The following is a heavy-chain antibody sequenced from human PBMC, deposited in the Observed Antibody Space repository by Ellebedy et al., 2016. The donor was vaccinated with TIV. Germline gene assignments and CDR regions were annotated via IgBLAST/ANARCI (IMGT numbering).Heavy chain of an antibody. Sequence: SETLSLTCTVSGGSISSYYWSWIRQPPGKGLEWIGYIYYSGSTNYNPSLKSRVTISVDTSKNQFSLKLSSVTAADTAVYYCARKGGYCSSTSCSFHFDYWGQGTLVTVSS. V-gene: IGHV4-59*08. J-gene: IGHJ4*02. CDR2: IYYSGST. CDR1: GGSISSYY. D-gene: IGHD2-2*01. CDR3: ARKGGYCSSTSCSFHFDY.